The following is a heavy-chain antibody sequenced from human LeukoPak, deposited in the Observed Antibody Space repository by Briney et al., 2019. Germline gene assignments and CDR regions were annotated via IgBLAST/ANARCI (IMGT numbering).Heavy chain of an antibody. V-gene: IGHV1-18*01. CDR2: ISAYNGNT. J-gene: IGHJ4*02. CDR3: ARGTRTSPGVFDF. CDR1: GYTFTTYD. D-gene: IGHD1-14*01. Sequence: GASVKVSCKASGYTFTTYDISWVRQAPGQGREGMGWISAYNGNTDYAQKLQGRVTLTTDTSTNTAYMELRSLRSDDTAVYYCARGTRTSPGVFDFWGQGTLVTVSS.